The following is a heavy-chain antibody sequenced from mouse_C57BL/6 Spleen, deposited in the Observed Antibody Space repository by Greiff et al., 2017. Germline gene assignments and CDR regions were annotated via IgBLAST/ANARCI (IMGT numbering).Heavy chain of an antibody. J-gene: IGHJ3*01. D-gene: IGHD2-4*01. CDR2: IYPSDSET. CDR1: GYTFTSYW. Sequence: VQLQQPGAELVRPGSSVKLSCKASGYTFTSYWMDWVKQRPGQGLEWIGNIYPSDSETHYNQKFKDKATLTVDKSSSTAYMQLSSLTSEDSAVYYCARGYYDAWFAYWGQGTLVTVSA. V-gene: IGHV1-61*01. CDR3: ARGYYDAWFAY.